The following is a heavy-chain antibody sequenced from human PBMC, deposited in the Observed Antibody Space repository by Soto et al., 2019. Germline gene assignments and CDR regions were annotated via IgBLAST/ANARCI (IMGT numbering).Heavy chain of an antibody. Sequence: SETLSLTCTVSGGSISSYYWSWIRQPAGKGLEWIGRIYTSGSTNSNPSLKSRVTMSVDTSKNQFSLKLSSVTAADTAVYYCARDNGNYDILTGYYFYYLDYWGQGTLVTVSS. CDR3: ARDNGNYDILTGYYFYYLDY. D-gene: IGHD3-9*01. CDR2: IYTSGST. J-gene: IGHJ4*02. CDR1: GGSISSYY. V-gene: IGHV4-4*07.